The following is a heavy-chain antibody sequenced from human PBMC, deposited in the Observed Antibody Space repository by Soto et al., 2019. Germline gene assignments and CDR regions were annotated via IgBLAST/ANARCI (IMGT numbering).Heavy chain of an antibody. CDR1: GFTFSSYG. V-gene: IGHV3-33*01. D-gene: IGHD2-15*01. J-gene: IGHJ6*02. Sequence: PGGSLRLSCAASGFTFSSYGMHWVRQAPGKGLEWVAVIWYDGSNKYYADSVKGRFTISRDNSKNTLYLQMTSLRAEGTAVYYCARVLRCSGGSCYYYYGMDVWGQGTTVTVSS. CDR2: IWYDGSNK. CDR3: ARVLRCSGGSCYYYYGMDV.